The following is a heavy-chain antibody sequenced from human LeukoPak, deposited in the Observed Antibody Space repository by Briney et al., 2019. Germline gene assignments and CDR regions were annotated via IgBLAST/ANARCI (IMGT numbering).Heavy chain of an antibody. CDR2: IYYSGST. Sequence: SETLSLTCTVSGGSISSSSYYWGWIRQPPGKGLEWIGYIYYSGSTNYNPSLKSRVTISVDTSKNQFSLKLSSVTAADTDVYYCARDRSSSGDLDYWGQGTLVTVSS. J-gene: IGHJ4*02. D-gene: IGHD4-17*01. CDR1: GGSISSSSYY. CDR3: ARDRSSSGDLDY. V-gene: IGHV4-61*05.